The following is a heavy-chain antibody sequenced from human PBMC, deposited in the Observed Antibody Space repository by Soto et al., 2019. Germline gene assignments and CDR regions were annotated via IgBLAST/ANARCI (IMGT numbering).Heavy chain of an antibody. CDR2: ISSSSFTI. Sequence: GGSLRLSCAASGFRFSYYSMNWVRQAPGRGLEWVSYISSSSFTIHYADSVEGRFAISRDNAKNSLYLQMNSLRAEDTAVYYCARDYNGFWSGHFDYWGQGALVT. V-gene: IGHV3-48*01. J-gene: IGHJ4*02. D-gene: IGHD3-3*01. CDR3: ARDYNGFWSGHFDY. CDR1: GFRFSYYS.